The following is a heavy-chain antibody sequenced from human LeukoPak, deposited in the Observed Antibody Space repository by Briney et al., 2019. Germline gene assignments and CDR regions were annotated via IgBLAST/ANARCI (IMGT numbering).Heavy chain of an antibody. CDR2: ISYDGSNK. CDR1: GFTFSSSA. V-gene: IGHV3-30-3*01. J-gene: IGHJ5*02. D-gene: IGHD6-6*01. Sequence: GSLRLSCAASGFTFSSSAMHWVRQAPGKGLEWVAVISYDGSNKYYADSVKGRFTISRDNSKNTLYVQMNSLRAEDTAVYYCASNPRRAYWFDPWGQGTLVTVSS. CDR3: ASNPRRAYWFDP.